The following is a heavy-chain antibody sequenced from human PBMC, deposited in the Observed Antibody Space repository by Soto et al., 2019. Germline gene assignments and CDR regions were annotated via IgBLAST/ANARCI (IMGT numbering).Heavy chain of an antibody. V-gene: IGHV3-23*01. Sequence: EVQLLESGGGLVQPGGSLRLSCAGSGFTFINYAMNWVRQAPGKGLEWVSSISGGGDATFFADSVRGRFTISRDNSKNTVTLQMNGLRVDDTAVYYCARKIMVSSSRPNYWYFDLWGRGTLVTVSS. CDR3: ARKIMVSSSRPNYWYFDL. CDR2: ISGGGDAT. D-gene: IGHD2-8*01. J-gene: IGHJ2*01. CDR1: GFTFINYA.